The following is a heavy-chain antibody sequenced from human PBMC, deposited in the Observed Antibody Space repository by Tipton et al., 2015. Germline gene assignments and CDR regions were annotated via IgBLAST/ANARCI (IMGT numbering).Heavy chain of an antibody. CDR2: IFHSGST. CDR3: ASEVYDSSAYYSAFDY. V-gene: IGHV4-38-2*01. CDR1: GYSISSGYY. Sequence: TLSLTCDVSGYSISSGYYWGWIRQPPGKGLEWIGSIFHSGSTYYNPSLKSRVTISVDTSKNQFSLRLSSVTAADTAVYYCASEVYDSSAYYSAFDYWGQGTLVTVSS. J-gene: IGHJ4*02. D-gene: IGHD3-22*01.